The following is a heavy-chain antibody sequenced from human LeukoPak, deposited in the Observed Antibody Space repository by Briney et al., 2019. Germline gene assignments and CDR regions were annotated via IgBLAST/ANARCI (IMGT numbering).Heavy chain of an antibody. CDR3: ASRYGSGSYPTDAFDI. D-gene: IGHD3-10*01. CDR2: IYYSGST. J-gene: IGHJ3*02. V-gene: IGHV4-59*08. CDR1: GGSISSYY. Sequence: SETLSLTCTVSGGSISSYYWGWIRQPPGEGLEWIGYIYYSGSTNYNPSLKSRVTISVDTSKNQFSLKLSSVTAADTAVYYCASRYGSGSYPTDAFDIWGQGTMVTVSS.